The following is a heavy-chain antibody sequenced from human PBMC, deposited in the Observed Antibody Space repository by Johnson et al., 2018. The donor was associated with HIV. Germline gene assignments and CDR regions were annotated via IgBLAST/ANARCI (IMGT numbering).Heavy chain of an antibody. Sequence: VQLVESGGGLVQPVGSLRLSCTASGFPFSTYAMHWVRQAPGKGLEYVSAISSDGGSTYYANSVKGTFTISRDNSKNTLYLQMGSLRAEDMAVYYCARPTLSFQWELQGGNDGFDIWGQGKMGTVSS. V-gene: IGHV3-64*01. J-gene: IGHJ3*02. CDR3: ARPTLSFQWELQGGNDGFDI. D-gene: IGHD1-26*01. CDR2: ISSDGGST. CDR1: GFPFSTYA.